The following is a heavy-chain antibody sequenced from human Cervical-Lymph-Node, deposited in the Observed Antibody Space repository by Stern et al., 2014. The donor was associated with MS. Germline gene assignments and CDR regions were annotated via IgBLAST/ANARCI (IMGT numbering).Heavy chain of an antibody. D-gene: IGHD3-16*02. V-gene: IGHV2-70*01. J-gene: IGHJ3*02. CDR2: IDWDDYK. CDR1: GFSLSTTEMC. CDR3: ARCVRVAFDI. Sequence: QVTLRESGPALVKPSQTLTLTCTFSGFSLSTTEMCVSWIRQPPGKALEWLALIDWDDYKFYSTSLQTRLTISKDTSKNLVVLTMTNMDPVDTATYYCARCVRVAFDIWGQGTMVTVSS.